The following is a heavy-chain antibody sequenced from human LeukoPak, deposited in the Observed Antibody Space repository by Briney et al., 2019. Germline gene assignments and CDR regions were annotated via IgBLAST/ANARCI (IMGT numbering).Heavy chain of an antibody. CDR1: GFTFSSYA. D-gene: IGHD5-18*01. V-gene: IGHV3-23*01. CDR2: ISGSGGST. Sequence: GGSLRLSCAASGFTFSSYAMSWVRQAPGKGLEWVSAISGSGGSTYYADSVKGRFTISRDNSKNTLYLQMNSLGAEDTAVYYCAKGGVYSYGYHPFDYWGQGTLVTVSS. CDR3: AKGGVYSYGYHPFDY. J-gene: IGHJ4*02.